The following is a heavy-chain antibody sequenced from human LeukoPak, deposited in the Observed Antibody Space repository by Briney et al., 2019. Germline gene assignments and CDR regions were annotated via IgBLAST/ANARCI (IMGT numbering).Heavy chain of an antibody. J-gene: IGHJ6*03. CDR3: ARGAGVYAFLNYYYYYYYMDV. V-gene: IGHV3-21*01. D-gene: IGHD2-8*01. CDR1: GFTFSSYS. Sequence: PGGSLRLSCAASGFTFSSYSMNWVRQAPGKGLEWVSSISSSSSYIYYADSVKGRFTISRDNAKNSLYLQMNSLRAEDTAVYYCARGAGVYAFLNYYYYYYYMDVWGKGTTVTVSS. CDR2: ISSSSSYI.